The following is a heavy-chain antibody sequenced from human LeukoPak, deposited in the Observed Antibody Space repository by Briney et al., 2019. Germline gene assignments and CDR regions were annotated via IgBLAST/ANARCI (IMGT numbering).Heavy chain of an antibody. V-gene: IGHV3-9*01. CDR2: ISWNSGSI. D-gene: IGHD6-19*01. CDR3: AKSSDYGMDV. Sequence: GGSLRLSCAASGFTFSSYSMNWVRQAPGKGLEWVSGISWNSGSIGYADSVKGRFTISRDNAKNSLYLQMNSLRAEDTALYYCAKSSDYGMDVWGQGTTVTVSS. J-gene: IGHJ6*02. CDR1: GFTFSSYS.